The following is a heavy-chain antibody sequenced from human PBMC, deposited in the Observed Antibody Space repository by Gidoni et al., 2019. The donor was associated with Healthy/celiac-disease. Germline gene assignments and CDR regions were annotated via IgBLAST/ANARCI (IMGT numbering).Heavy chain of an antibody. D-gene: IGHD4-17*01. Sequence: QVQLQESGPGLVKPPETLALTGTDPGGSISGYYWSWIRPPPGKGLEWIGSIYTSGSTHYHPSHKSRVTMSVETSKNQFSLKLSSVTAADTAVYYCARVGDYGSLDYWGQGTLVTVSS. V-gene: IGHV4-4*07. CDR3: ARVGDYGSLDY. CDR2: IYTSGST. J-gene: IGHJ4*02. CDR1: GGSISGYY.